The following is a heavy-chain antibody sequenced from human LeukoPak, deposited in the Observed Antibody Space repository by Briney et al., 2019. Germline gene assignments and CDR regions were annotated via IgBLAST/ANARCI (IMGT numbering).Heavy chain of an antibody. CDR2: IYTSGST. J-gene: IGHJ5*02. V-gene: IGHV4-4*07. CDR1: GGSISSYY. D-gene: IGHD1-14*01. Sequence: SETLSLTCTVSGGSISSYYWSWIRQPAGKGLECIGRIYTSGSTNYNPSIKSRVTMSVDTSKNQFSLKLSSVTAADTAVYYCARGGGIIGWFDPWGQGTLVTVSS. CDR3: ARGGGIIGWFDP.